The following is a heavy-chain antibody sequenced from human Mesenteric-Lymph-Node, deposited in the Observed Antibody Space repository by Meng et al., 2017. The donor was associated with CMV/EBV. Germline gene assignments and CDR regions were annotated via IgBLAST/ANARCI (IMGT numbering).Heavy chain of an antibody. D-gene: IGHD3-9*01. CDR3: ARGSSYDILTGYFDY. Sequence: QGQFHQWGAGLLKPSETLSVTCAVYGGSFSGYYWNWIRQSPEKGLEWIGEVNHRGSTTYNRSFTSRIIISVDTSTNQISLNMSSVTAADTAVYYCARGSSYDILTGYFDYWGQGALVTVSS. CDR1: GGSFSGYY. J-gene: IGHJ4*02. V-gene: IGHV4-34*01. CDR2: VNHRGST.